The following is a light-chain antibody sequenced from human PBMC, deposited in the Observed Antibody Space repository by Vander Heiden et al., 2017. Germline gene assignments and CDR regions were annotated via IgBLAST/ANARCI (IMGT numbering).Light chain of an antibody. CDR3: QQYYSTPLT. CDR2: WAS. CDR1: QSVLYSSNNKNY. V-gene: IGKV4-1*01. J-gene: IGKJ4*01. Sequence: DIVMTQSTDSLAVSLGGRATINCKSSQSVLYSSNNKNYLAWYQQKPGQPPKLLIYWASTRESGVPDRFSGSGSGTDFTLTISSLQAEDVAVYYCQQYYSTPLTFGGGTKVEIK.